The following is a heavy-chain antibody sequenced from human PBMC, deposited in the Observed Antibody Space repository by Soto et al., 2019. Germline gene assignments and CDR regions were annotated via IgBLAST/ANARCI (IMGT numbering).Heavy chain of an antibody. V-gene: IGHV4-39*01. CDR2: IYYSGST. CDR3: ARLDWTSIDAITIFGVVIKRGAFDI. Sequence: SETLSLTCTVSGGSISSSSYYWGWIRQPPGKGLEWIGSIYYSGSTYYNPSLKSRVTISVDTSKNQFSLKLSSVTAADTAVYYCARLDWTSIDAITIFGVVIKRGAFDIWGQGTMVTVSS. D-gene: IGHD3-3*01. CDR1: GGSISSSSYY. J-gene: IGHJ3*02.